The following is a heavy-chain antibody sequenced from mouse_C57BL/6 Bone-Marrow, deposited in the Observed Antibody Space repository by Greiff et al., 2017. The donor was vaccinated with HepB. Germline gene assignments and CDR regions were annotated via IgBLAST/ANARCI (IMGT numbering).Heavy chain of an antibody. D-gene: IGHD3-2*01. CDR1: GYTFTSYW. CDR3: ASRQLGYYAMDY. Sequence: VQLQQPGAELVKPGASVKLSCKASGYTFTSYWMHWVKQRPGQGLEWIGMIHPNSGSTNYNEKFKSKATLTVDKSSSTAYMQLSSLTSEDSAVYYCASRQLGYYAMDYWGQGTSVTVSS. J-gene: IGHJ4*01. CDR2: IHPNSGST. V-gene: IGHV1-64*01.